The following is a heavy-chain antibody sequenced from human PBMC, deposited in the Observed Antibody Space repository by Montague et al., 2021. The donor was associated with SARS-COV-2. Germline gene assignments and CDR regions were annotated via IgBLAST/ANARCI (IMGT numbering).Heavy chain of an antibody. V-gene: IGHV6-1*01. CDR2: TYYRSKWCN. J-gene: IGHJ6*02. D-gene: IGHD6-13*01. Sequence: CAISGDTVSSNSSAWNWIRQSPSRGREWLGRTYYRSKWCNDNALXVKXRISINPDTSKNQFSLQLNSVTPEDTDVYYCASGRMVPYSSSWTTLYYYYGMDVWGQGTTVTVSS. CDR3: ASGRMVPYSSSWTTLYYYYGMDV. CDR1: GDTVSSNSSA.